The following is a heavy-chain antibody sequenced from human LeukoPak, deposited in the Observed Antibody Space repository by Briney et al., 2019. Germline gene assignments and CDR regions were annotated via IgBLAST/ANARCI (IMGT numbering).Heavy chain of an antibody. V-gene: IGHV3-23*01. CDR1: GLTFSSYA. CDR3: AKLAHSFIQLWFFDY. CDR2: ISGSGGST. D-gene: IGHD5-18*01. Sequence: GGSLRLSCAASGLTFSSYAMSWVRQAPGKGLEWVSAISGSGGSTYYADSVKGRFTISGDNSKNTLYLQMNSLRAEDTAVYYCAKLAHSFIQLWFFDYWGQGTLVTVSS. J-gene: IGHJ4*02.